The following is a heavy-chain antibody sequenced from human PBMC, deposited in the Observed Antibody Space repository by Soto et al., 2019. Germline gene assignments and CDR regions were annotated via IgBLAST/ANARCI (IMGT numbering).Heavy chain of an antibody. V-gene: IGHV4-34*01. Sequence: SETLSLTCAVYGGSFSGYYWSWIRQPPGKGLEWIGEINHSGSTNYNPSLKSRVTISVDTSKNQFSLKLSSVTAADTAVYYCARGRRLRYFSPYYMDVWGKGTTVTAP. J-gene: IGHJ6*03. D-gene: IGHD3-9*01. CDR2: INHSGST. CDR1: GGSFSGYY. CDR3: ARGRRLRYFSPYYMDV.